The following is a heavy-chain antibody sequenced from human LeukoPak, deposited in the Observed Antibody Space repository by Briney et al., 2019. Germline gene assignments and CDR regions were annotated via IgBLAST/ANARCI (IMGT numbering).Heavy chain of an antibody. Sequence: GGSLRLSCGASGFTLSSYSMIWVRQAPGRGLEWVSYISSSSITIYYADSVKGRFTISRDNAKNSLYLQMNSLRDADTAVYCCARYLNWHFDLWGRGTLVTVSS. V-gene: IGHV3-48*02. CDR3: ARYLNWHFDL. CDR1: GFTLSSYS. CDR2: ISSSSITI. J-gene: IGHJ2*01.